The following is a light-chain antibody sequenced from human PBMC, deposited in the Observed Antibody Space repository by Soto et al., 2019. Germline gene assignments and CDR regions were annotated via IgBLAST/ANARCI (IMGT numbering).Light chain of an antibody. Sequence: EIVLTQSPATLSLSLGERATLSCRASQSVNTKLAWYQQKPGQPPRLLIYGASTRATGVPARFSGSGSGTDFILTISSLQSEDFAVYYCQQHTDWPPIAFGQGTRLEIK. CDR1: QSVNTK. V-gene: IGKV3-15*01. J-gene: IGKJ5*01. CDR3: QQHTDWPPIA. CDR2: GAS.